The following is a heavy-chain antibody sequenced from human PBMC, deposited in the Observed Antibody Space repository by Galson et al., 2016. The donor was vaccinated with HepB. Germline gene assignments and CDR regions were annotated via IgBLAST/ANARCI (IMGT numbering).Heavy chain of an antibody. CDR1: GFTFSTYA. J-gene: IGHJ4*02. V-gene: IGHV3-64D*06. Sequence: SLRLSCAASGFTFSTYAFHWVRQAPGKGLEYVSAIDNNGRTTYYADSVRGRFTISRDNSKNTLYLQMSSLRGGDTAVYYCVKDRGAVIRDFDQWGQGTLVTVSS. D-gene: IGHD3-10*01. CDR2: IDNNGRTT. CDR3: VKDRGAVIRDFDQ.